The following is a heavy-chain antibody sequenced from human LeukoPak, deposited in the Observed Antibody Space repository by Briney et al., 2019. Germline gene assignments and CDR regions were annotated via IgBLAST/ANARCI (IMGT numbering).Heavy chain of an antibody. CDR2: IYATGST. CDR3: ARVGYSSGWYPLDY. D-gene: IGHD6-19*01. CDR1: GXSISSYY. Sequence: PSETLSLTCTVSGXSISSYYWSWIRQPAGKGLEWIGRIYATGSTNYNPSLKSRVTMSVDTSKNQFSLNLNSVTAADTAVYYCARVGYSSGWYPLDYWGQGTLVTVSS. V-gene: IGHV4-4*07. J-gene: IGHJ4*02.